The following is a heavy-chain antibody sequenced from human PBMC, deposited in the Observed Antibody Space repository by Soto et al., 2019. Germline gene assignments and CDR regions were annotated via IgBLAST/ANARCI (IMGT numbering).Heavy chain of an antibody. D-gene: IGHD3-16*02. Sequence: SETLSLTCTVSGGSISSYYWSWIRQPPGKGLEWIGYIYYSGSTNYNPSLKSRVTISVDTSKNQFSLKLSSVTAADTAVYYCARVNTFGGVIVTYYGMDGRGQGTTVTVSS. V-gene: IGHV4-59*01. CDR1: GGSISSYY. CDR3: ARVNTFGGVIVTYYGMDG. J-gene: IGHJ6*02. CDR2: IYYSGST.